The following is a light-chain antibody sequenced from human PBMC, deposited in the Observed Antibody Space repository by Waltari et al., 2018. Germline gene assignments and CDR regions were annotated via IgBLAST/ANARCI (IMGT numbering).Light chain of an antibody. J-gene: IGKJ4*01. CDR1: KSVSSNF. Sequence: EIVLTQSPGALSLSPGERATLSCRASKSVSSNFFACYQQSPCQAPRLLIYDASTRATGIPSRFSGSGSGTDFTLNISRLEPEDCAVYYCQKYGSSPKVTVGGGTKVEIK. CDR2: DAS. CDR3: QKYGSSPKVT. V-gene: IGKV3-20*01.